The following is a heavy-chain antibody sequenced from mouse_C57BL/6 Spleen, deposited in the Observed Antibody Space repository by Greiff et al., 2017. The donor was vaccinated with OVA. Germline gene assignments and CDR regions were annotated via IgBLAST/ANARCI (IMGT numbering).Heavy chain of an antibody. Sequence: QVQLQQSGPELVKPGASVKISCKASGYAFSSSWMNWVKQRPGKGLEWIGRIYPGDGDTNYNGKFKGKATLTADKSSSTAYMQLSSLTSEDSAVYFCAAHYYGSGGYFDVWGTGTTVTVSS. V-gene: IGHV1-82*01. CDR3: AAHYYGSGGYFDV. CDR2: IYPGDGDT. CDR1: GYAFSSSW. D-gene: IGHD1-1*01. J-gene: IGHJ1*03.